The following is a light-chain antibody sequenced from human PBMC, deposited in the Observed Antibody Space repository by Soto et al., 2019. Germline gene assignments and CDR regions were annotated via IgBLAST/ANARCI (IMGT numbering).Light chain of an antibody. Sequence: QSALTQPASVSGSPGQSITVSCTGTASDIGSYDYVSWYQHHPGKAPKLLIYEVTNRTSGVSNRFSGSKSDYTASLTISGLQAEDEGHYYCASYTGSTTRWVFGGGTKLTVL. CDR2: EVT. CDR1: ASDIGSYDY. CDR3: ASYTGSTTRWV. J-gene: IGLJ3*02. V-gene: IGLV2-14*01.